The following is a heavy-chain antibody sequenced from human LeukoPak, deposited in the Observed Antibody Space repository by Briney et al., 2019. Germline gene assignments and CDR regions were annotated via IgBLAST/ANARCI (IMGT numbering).Heavy chain of an antibody. J-gene: IGHJ6*02. V-gene: IGHV1-2*02. CDR2: INPNSGGT. CDR3: ARDSPFVDIVATMGYYYYGMDV. CDR1: GYTFISYQ. D-gene: IGHD5-12*01. Sequence: ASVKVSCKASGYTFISYQMHWVRQAPGQGLEWMGWINPNSGGTNYAQKFQGRVTMTRDTSISTAYMELSRLRSDDTAVYYCARDSPFVDIVATMGYYYYGMDVWGQGTTVTVSS.